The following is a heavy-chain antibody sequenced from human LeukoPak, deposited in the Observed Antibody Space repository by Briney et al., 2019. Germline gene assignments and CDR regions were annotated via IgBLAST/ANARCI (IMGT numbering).Heavy chain of an antibody. Sequence: GGSLRLSCAASGFTFSSYAMSWVRQAPGKGLEWVSAISGSGGRTYYTDSVKGRFTISRDNSKNTLYLQMNSLRAEDTAVYYCAKVFRKDGDFYLFDYWGQGTLVTVSS. D-gene: IGHD2-21*01. CDR2: ISGSGGRT. CDR1: GFTFSSYA. CDR3: AKVFRKDGDFYLFDY. J-gene: IGHJ4*02. V-gene: IGHV3-23*01.